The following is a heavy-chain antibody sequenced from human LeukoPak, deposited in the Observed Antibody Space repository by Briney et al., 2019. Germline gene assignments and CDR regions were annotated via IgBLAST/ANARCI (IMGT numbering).Heavy chain of an antibody. V-gene: IGHV3-20*04. J-gene: IGHJ4*02. Sequence: GGSLRLSCAASGFTFDDYGMSWVRQAPGKGLEWVSGINWNGGSTGYADSVKGRFTISRDNAKNTLYLQMNSLRAEDTAVYYCARGGPFCSGGSCYYFDYWGQGTLVTASS. CDR1: GFTFDDYG. D-gene: IGHD2-15*01. CDR3: ARGGPFCSGGSCYYFDY. CDR2: INWNGGST.